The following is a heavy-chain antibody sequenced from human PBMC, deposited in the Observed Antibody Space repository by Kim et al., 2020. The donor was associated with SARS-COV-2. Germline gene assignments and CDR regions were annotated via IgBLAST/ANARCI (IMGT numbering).Heavy chain of an antibody. CDR2: DGGTT. D-gene: IGHD6-19*01. Sequence: DGGTTDYAAPVKGRFTISRDDSKNTLYLQMNSLKTEDTAVYYCTTGSGWYWGQGTLVTVSS. CDR3: TTGSGWY. V-gene: IGHV3-15*01. J-gene: IGHJ4*02.